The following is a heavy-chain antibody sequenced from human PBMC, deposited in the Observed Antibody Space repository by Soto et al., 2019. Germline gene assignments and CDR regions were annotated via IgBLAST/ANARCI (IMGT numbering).Heavy chain of an antibody. CDR1: GYTLTELS. J-gene: IGHJ4*02. CDR2: FDPEDGET. CDR3: ATVSNYYDSSGIAPFDY. D-gene: IGHD3-22*01. V-gene: IGHV1-24*01. Sequence: ASVKVSCKVSGYTLTELSMHWVRQAPGKGLEWMGGFDPEDGETIYAQKFQGRVTMTEDTSTDTAYMELSSLRSEDTAVYYCATVSNYYDSSGIAPFDYWGQGTLVTVS.